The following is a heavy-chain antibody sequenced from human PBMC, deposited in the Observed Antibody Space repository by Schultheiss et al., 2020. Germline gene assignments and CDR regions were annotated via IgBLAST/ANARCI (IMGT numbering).Heavy chain of an antibody. D-gene: IGHD6-13*01. CDR2: IYYSEST. CDR3: ARGYSSSWYAGFDP. Sequence: SETLSLTCAVYGGSFSGYYWSWIRQPPGKGLEWIGSIYYSESTYYNPSLKSRVTISVDTSKNQFSLKLSSVTAADTAVYYCARGYSSSWYAGFDPWGQGTLVTVSS. CDR1: GGSFSGYY. J-gene: IGHJ5*02. V-gene: IGHV4-34*01.